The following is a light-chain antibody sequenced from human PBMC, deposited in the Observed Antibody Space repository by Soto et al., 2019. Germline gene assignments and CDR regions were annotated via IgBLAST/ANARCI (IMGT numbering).Light chain of an antibody. Sequence: DLQMTQSPSSLSASVGDRVTITCRASRGIRSDLGWYQQKPGKAPQRLIFDASSLQSGVPSRFSGSGSGTEFTLTISSLQPEDFAVFYCLQHNSFPLTFGGGTKVEMK. CDR2: DAS. CDR1: RGIRSD. J-gene: IGKJ4*01. V-gene: IGKV1-17*01. CDR3: LQHNSFPLT.